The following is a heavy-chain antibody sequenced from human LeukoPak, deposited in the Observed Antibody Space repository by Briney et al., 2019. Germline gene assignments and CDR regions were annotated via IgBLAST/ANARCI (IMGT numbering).Heavy chain of an antibody. V-gene: IGHV4-34*01. CDR3: AITTSDSGSGPPHF. Sequence: SETLSLTCAVYGGSFSGYYLGWIRQPPGKGLEWIGSIYHSGTTYYSPSLKSRVTISVDTSKNQFSLKLTSVTAADTAVYYCAITTSDSGSGPPHFWGQGTLVTVSS. J-gene: IGHJ4*02. D-gene: IGHD3-10*01. CDR2: IYHSGTT. CDR1: GGSFSGYY.